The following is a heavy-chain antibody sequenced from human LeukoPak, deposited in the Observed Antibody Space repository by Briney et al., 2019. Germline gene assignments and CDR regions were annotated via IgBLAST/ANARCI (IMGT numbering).Heavy chain of an antibody. Sequence: GGSLKISCTGSGYTFTSYWIAWVRPMPGKGLEWMGNILPGDSDTRYSPSFQGQITLSATKSMNTAYLQWSSLKASDTAIYYCARHAGSYSSSSSGHYYYNYIDVWGKGTTVTVSS. CDR1: GYTFTSYW. CDR3: ARHAGSYSSSSSGHYYYNYIDV. D-gene: IGHD6-13*01. V-gene: IGHV5-51*01. CDR2: ILPGDSDT. J-gene: IGHJ6*03.